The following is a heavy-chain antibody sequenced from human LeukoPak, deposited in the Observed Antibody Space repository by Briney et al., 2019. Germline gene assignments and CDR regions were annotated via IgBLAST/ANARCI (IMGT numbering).Heavy chain of an antibody. Sequence: GGSLRLSCAASGFTFSSYSMNWARQAPGKGLEWVSSISSSSSYIYYADSVKGRFTISRDNAKNSLYLQMNSLRAEDTAVYYCASSTSWRSQFDYWGQGTLVTVSS. CDR2: ISSSSSYI. J-gene: IGHJ4*02. V-gene: IGHV3-21*01. CDR3: ASSTSWRSQFDY. D-gene: IGHD2-2*01. CDR1: GFTFSSYS.